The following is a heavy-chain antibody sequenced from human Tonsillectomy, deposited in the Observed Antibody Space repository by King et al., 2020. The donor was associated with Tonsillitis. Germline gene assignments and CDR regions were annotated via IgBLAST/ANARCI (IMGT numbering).Heavy chain of an antibody. J-gene: IGHJ6*03. CDR2: IWYDGSSE. CDR1: GFAFSSYG. V-gene: IGHV3-33*01. CDR3: ARDHGYHDSSGYSTCYYMDV. Sequence: VQLVQSGGGVVQPGRSLRLSCAASGFAFSSYGLHWVRQAPGKGLEWVAVIWYDGSSEHYADSVKGRFTISTDNSNNTLFLQMNSLRAEDTAVYYCARDHGYHDSSGYSTCYYMDVWGKGTTVTVSS. D-gene: IGHD3-22*01.